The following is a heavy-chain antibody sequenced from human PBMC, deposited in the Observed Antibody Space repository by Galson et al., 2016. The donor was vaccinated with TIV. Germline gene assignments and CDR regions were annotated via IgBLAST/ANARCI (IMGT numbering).Heavy chain of an antibody. Sequence: QSGAEVKKPGESLKISCKVSGYSFTSNWIAWVRQMPGKGLEWMGIIYAGDSDTRYSPSFQGQVTISADKSINIVYLEWSSLKASDTAMYYCARQNDYGDYRGDAFDIWGQGTMDTVPS. V-gene: IGHV5-51*01. CDR2: IYAGDSDT. CDR1: GYSFTSNW. D-gene: IGHD4-17*01. CDR3: ARQNDYGDYRGDAFDI. J-gene: IGHJ3*02.